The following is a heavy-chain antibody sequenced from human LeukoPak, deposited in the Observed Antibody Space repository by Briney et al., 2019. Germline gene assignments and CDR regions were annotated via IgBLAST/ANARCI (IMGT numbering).Heavy chain of an antibody. CDR1: GYTFTSYG. J-gene: IGHJ3*02. V-gene: IGHV1-18*01. CDR3: ARDQGGGSYSLGNDAFDI. CDR2: ISAYNGNT. D-gene: IGHD1-26*01. Sequence: GASVKVSCKASGYTFTSYGISWVRQAPGQGLEWMGWISAYNGNTNYAQKLQGRVTMTTDTSTSAAYMELRSLRSDDTAVYYCARDQGGGSYSLGNDAFDIWGQGTMVTVSS.